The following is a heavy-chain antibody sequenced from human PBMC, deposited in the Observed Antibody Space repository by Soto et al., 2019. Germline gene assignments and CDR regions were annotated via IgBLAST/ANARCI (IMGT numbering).Heavy chain of an antibody. CDR1: GDTFSHYV. CDR3: ARIGVGSRR. J-gene: IGHJ3*01. V-gene: IGHV1-69*18. Sequence: VQMVQSGAAVKEPGSSVKVSCTNSGDTFSHYVMSWVRQAPGQGLEWMGSLAPISGSPNYAERFEGRLTISADAGTSTMYMALRSRKYDDAAVYYCARIGVGSRRWGQGTMVTVAS. D-gene: IGHD1-26*01. CDR2: LAPISGSP.